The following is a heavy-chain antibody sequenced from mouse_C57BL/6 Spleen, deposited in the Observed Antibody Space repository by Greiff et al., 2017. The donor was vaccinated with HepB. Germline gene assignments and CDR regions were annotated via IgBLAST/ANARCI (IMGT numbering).Heavy chain of an antibody. CDR3: ARWITTVVAGAMDY. V-gene: IGHV1-61*01. CDR1: GYTFTSYW. J-gene: IGHJ4*01. CDR2: IYPSDSET. Sequence: QVQLQQPGAELVRPGSSVQLSCKASGYTFTSYWMDWVKQRPGQGLEWIGNIYPSDSETHYNQKFKDKATLTVDKSSSTAYMQLSSLTSEDSAVYYCARWITTVVAGAMDYWGQGTSVTVSS. D-gene: IGHD1-1*01.